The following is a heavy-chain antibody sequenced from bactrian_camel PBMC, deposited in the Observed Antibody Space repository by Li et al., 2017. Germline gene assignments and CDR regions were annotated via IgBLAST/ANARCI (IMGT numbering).Heavy chain of an antibody. D-gene: IGHD1*01. J-gene: IGHJ4*01. CDR3: VKPNPDARGGFDH. CDR2: SSSGALSL. Sequence: VQLVESGGGSVQPGGSLRLSCAASGFTFSDFHMGWVRQAPGKKLEWVSSSSSGALSLVYADSVKGRFTISRDNAKNTVYLLMNSLKPEDTAVYYCVKPNPDARGGFDHWGQGTQVTV. CDR1: GFTFSDFH. V-gene: IGHV3S40*01.